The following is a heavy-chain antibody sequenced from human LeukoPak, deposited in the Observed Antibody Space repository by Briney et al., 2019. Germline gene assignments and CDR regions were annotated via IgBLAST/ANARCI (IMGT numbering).Heavy chain of an antibody. CDR2: INHSGST. Sequence: SETLSLTCAVYGGSLTGYSWTWIRQPPGKGPEWIGEINHSGSTNYNPSLKSRVTISIDTSKNQFSLKLSSVTAADTAVYFCARGHRSGEYCSGGSCFSSVSGLDVWGKGTTVTVSS. CDR1: GGSLTGYS. V-gene: IGHV4-34*01. D-gene: IGHD2-15*01. J-gene: IGHJ6*04. CDR3: ARGHRSGEYCSGGSCFSSVSGLDV.